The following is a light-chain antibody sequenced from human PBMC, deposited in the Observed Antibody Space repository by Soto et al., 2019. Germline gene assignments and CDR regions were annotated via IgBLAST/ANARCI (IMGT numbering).Light chain of an antibody. CDR3: QCYDSSLSGSV. CDR1: SSNIGAPSG. V-gene: IGLV1-40*01. CDR2: SNN. J-gene: IGLJ2*01. Sequence: QSVLTQPPSVSGAPGQRVTISCTGGSSNIGAPSGVPWYQQLPGTAPKLLIYSNNNRPTGVPDRFSGSKSGTSASLAITGLQAEEEADYYCQCYDSSLSGSVFGGGTKLTVL.